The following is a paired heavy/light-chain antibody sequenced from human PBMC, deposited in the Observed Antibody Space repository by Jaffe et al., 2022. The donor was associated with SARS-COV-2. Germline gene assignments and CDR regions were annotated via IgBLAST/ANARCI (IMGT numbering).Light chain of an antibody. CDR3: CSYAGRSTVV. Sequence: QSALTQPASVSGAPGQSITISCTGTSVGSYNLVSWYQQHPGKAPKLMIYEVSKRPSGVSNRFSGSKSGNTASLTISGLQPEDEADYYCCSYAGRSTVVFGGGTKLTVL. CDR1: SVGSYNL. V-gene: IGLV2-23*02. CDR2: EVS. J-gene: IGLJ2*01.
Heavy chain of an antibody. CDR2: IYWDDDK. CDR3: AHTETPDAFDL. Sequence: QITLKESGPTLVKPTQTLTLTCTFSGFSLITSGVGVGWIRQPPGKALEWLALIYWDDDKRYSPSLKNRLTITKDTSKNQVVLTVTNMDPVDTATYYCAHTETPDAFDLWGQGTLVTVSS. CDR1: GFSLITSGVG. J-gene: IGHJ3*01. V-gene: IGHV2-5*02.